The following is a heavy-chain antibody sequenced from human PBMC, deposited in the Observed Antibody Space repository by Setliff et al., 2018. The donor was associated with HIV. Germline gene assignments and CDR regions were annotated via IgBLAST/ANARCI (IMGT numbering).Heavy chain of an antibody. Sequence: SETLSLTCTVSGGSISSDSYYWGWIRQPPGKGLEWIGSIYYSESTYYNPSLKSRVTISVDTSKNQFSLKLSSVTAADTAVYFCARDNSVGSGWRPDAFDIWGQGTMVTVSS. J-gene: IGHJ3*02. D-gene: IGHD6-19*01. CDR1: GGSISSDSYY. CDR3: ARDNSVGSGWRPDAFDI. CDR2: IYYSEST. V-gene: IGHV4-39*07.